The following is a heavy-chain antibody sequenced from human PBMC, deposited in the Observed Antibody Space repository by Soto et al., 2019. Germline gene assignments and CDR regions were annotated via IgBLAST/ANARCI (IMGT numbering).Heavy chain of an antibody. J-gene: IGHJ3*02. V-gene: IGHV3-23*04. Sequence: VQLVESGGGVVQPGRSLRLSCAASGFTFSSYAMSWVRQAPGKGLEWVSSISGSGGSTYYADSVKGRFTISRDNSKNTLYLQMNSLRAEDTAVYYCAKVKTYYYDSSGPGNAFDIWGQGTMVNVSS. CDR3: AKVKTYYYDSSGPGNAFDI. D-gene: IGHD3-22*01. CDR2: ISGSGGST. CDR1: GFTFSSYA.